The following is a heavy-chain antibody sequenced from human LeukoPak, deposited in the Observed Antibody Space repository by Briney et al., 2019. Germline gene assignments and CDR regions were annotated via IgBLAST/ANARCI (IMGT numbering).Heavy chain of an antibody. Sequence: ASVKVSCKASGGTFSSYAISWVRQAPGQGLEWMGGIIPIFGTANYAQKFQGRVTITTDESTSTAYMELSSLRSEDTAVYYCARDKLRFLEWLSRRYYYYMDVWGKGTTVTVSS. CDR1: GGTFSSYA. D-gene: IGHD3-3*01. CDR3: ARDKLRFLEWLSRRYYYYMDV. CDR2: IIPIFGTA. J-gene: IGHJ6*03. V-gene: IGHV1-69*05.